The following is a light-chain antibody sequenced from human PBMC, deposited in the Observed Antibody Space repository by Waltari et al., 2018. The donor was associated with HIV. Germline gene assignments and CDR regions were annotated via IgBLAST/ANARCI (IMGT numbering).Light chain of an antibody. CDR2: EHY. CDR3: QSFDTDNHWV. J-gene: IGLJ3*02. V-gene: IGLV6-57*03. CDR1: SGGVASNY. Sequence: NFMLTQPHSVSESPGKTVTISCTRSSGGVASNYVQWFQQRPGSAPTTILYEHYQRPSGVPDRFSGIIDKSSNSASLTISGVKTEDEADYYCQSFDTDNHWVFGGGTRLTVL.